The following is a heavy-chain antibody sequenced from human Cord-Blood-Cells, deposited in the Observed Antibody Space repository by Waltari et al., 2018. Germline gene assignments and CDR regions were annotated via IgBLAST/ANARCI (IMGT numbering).Heavy chain of an antibody. CDR1: GGSISSGAFS. CDR3: ARGLGYWAKDDAFDI. J-gene: IGHJ3*02. V-gene: IGHV4-30-2*01. CDR2: IYHSGST. Sequence: QLQLQESGSGLVKPSQTLSLTCAVSGGSISSGAFSWSWIRQPPGKGLEWIGYIYHSGSTYYNPSLKSRVTISVDRSKNQFSLKLSSVTAADTAVYYCARGLGYWAKDDAFDIWGQGTMVTVSS. D-gene: IGHD1-26*01.